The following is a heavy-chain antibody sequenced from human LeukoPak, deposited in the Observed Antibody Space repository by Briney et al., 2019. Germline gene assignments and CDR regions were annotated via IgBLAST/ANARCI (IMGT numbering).Heavy chain of an antibody. D-gene: IGHD2-2*01. CDR1: GGSISSGDYY. Sequence: TSQTLSLTCTVSGGSISSGDYYWSWIRQPPGKGLEWIGYIYYSGSTYYNPSLKSRVTISVDTSKNQFSLKLSSVTAADTAVYYCAREGIVVVPAASRTEYFQRWGQGTLVTVSS. CDR3: AREGIVVVPAASRTEYFQR. CDR2: IYYSGST. J-gene: IGHJ1*01. V-gene: IGHV4-30-4*08.